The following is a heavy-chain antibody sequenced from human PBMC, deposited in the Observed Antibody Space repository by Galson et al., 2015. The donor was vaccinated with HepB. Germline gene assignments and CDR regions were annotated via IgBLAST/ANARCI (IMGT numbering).Heavy chain of an antibody. V-gene: IGHV3-30*18. CDR2: TSYDEVNK. Sequence: SLRLSCAAYGFTFRNYGMHWVRQAPGRGLEWVAVTSYDEVNKFYADSLKGRFIISRDNSKNMLYLQTNSRRAEDTSVYYCVKNKAGMHCSSATCLFGMDVWGQGSTVTVSS. CDR3: VKNKAGMHCSSATCLFGMDV. D-gene: IGHD2-2*01. CDR1: GFTFRNYG. J-gene: IGHJ6*02.